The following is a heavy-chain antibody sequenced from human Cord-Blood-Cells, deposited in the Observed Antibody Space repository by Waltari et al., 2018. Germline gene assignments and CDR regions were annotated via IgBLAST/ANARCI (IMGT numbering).Heavy chain of an antibody. CDR2: INAGNGNT. J-gene: IGHJ3*02. Sequence: QVQLVQSGAEVKKPGASVKVSCKASGYTFTRYAMHWVRQAPGQRLEWMGWINAGNGNTKYSQKFQGRVTITRDTSASTAYMELSSLRSEDTAVYYCARMAAATYAFDIWGQGTMVTVSS. CDR1: GYTFTRYA. CDR3: ARMAAATYAFDI. V-gene: IGHV1-3*01. D-gene: IGHD6-13*01.